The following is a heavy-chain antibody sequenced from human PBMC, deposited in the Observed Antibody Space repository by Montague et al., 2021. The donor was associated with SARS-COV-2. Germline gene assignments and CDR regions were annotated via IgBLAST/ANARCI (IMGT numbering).Heavy chain of an antibody. Sequence: PELVKPTQTLTLTCTLSGFSLSTSGMRASWIRQPPGKALEWLARIDWDDDKFYSTSLKTRLTISKDTSKNQMVLTMTNMDPVDTATYYCARSYCDILTNYYDAFDIWGQGTMVTVSS. J-gene: IGHJ3*02. V-gene: IGHV2-70*04. CDR2: IDWDDDK. D-gene: IGHD3-9*01. CDR1: GFSLSTSGMR. CDR3: ARSYCDILTNYYDAFDI.